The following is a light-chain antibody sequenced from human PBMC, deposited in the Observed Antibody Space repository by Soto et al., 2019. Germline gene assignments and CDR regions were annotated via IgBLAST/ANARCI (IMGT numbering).Light chain of an antibody. J-gene: IGKJ1*01. CDR2: DAS. V-gene: IGKV1-5*01. Sequence: DIQMTQSPSTLSGSVGDRVTITCRASQSISSWLAWYQQKPGKAPKLLIYDASSLQSGVPSRFSGSESGTEFTLTISNLQPDDFATYYCQQHNSSPWTFGQGTKV. CDR3: QQHNSSPWT. CDR1: QSISSW.